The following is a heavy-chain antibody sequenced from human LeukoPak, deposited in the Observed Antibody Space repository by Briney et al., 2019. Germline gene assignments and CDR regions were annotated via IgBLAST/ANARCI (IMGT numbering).Heavy chain of an antibody. J-gene: IGHJ4*02. CDR2: ISGSGGRT. D-gene: IGHD6-13*01. CDR1: GFTFSSYA. Sequence: PGGSLRLSCAASGFTFSSYAMSWVRQAPGKGLEWVSAISGSGGRTFYADSVKGRFAISRDNSKNTFFLQMNSLRAEDTAVYYCAKELGVASAGIDYWGQGTLVTVSS. CDR3: AKELGVASAGIDY. V-gene: IGHV3-23*01.